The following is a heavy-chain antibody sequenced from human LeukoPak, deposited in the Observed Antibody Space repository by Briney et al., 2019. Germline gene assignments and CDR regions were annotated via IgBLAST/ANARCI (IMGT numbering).Heavy chain of an antibody. CDR2: IYYSGST. D-gene: IGHD5-12*01. CDR1: GGSISSGDYY. V-gene: IGHV4-30-4*08. Sequence: PSQTLSLTCTVSGGSISSGDYYWSWIRQPPGKGLEWIGYIYYSGSTYYNPSLKSRVTISVDTSKNQFSLKLSSVTAADTAVYYCVRVGVGGYDWEYYFDYWGQGTLVTVSS. CDR3: VRVGVGGYDWEYYFDY. J-gene: IGHJ4*02.